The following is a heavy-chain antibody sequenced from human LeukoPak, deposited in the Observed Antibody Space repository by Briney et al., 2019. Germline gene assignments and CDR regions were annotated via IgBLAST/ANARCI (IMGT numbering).Heavy chain of an antibody. V-gene: IGHV4-59*08. CDR3: ARSKSYGDPYAFDI. D-gene: IGHD4-17*01. Sequence: PSETLSLTCTVSGRSISSYYWSWIRQPPGKGLEWIGYIYYSGSSNYNPSLKSRVTISVDTSKNQFSLKLSSVTAADPAVYYCARSKSYGDPYAFDIWGQGTMVTVSS. J-gene: IGHJ3*02. CDR1: GRSISSYY. CDR2: IYYSGSS.